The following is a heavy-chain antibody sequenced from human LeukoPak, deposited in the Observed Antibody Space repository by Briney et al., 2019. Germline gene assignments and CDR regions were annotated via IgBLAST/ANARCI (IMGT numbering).Heavy chain of an antibody. CDR3: AKDGYSSTYYFDY. D-gene: IGHD6-13*01. CDR2: ISGCGGST. V-gene: IGHV3-23*01. CDR1: GFIFSSYA. Sequence: PGGSLRPSCAASGFIFSSYAMSWVRQAPGKGLEWVSAISGCGGSTYYADSVKGRFTISRDNSKNTLYLQMNSLRAEDTAVYYCAKDGYSSTYYFDYWGQGTLVTVSS. J-gene: IGHJ4*02.